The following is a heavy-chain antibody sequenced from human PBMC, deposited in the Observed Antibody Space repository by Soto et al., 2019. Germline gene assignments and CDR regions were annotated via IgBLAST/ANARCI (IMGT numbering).Heavy chain of an antibody. CDR2: IIPIFGTA. D-gene: IGHD1-26*01. Sequence: GASVKVSCKASGGTFSSYAISWVRQAPGQGLEWMGGIIPIFGTANYAQKLQGRVTITADESTSTAYMELSSLRSEDTAVYYCARVTVGRKWELLGYYYGMDVWGQGTTVTVSS. V-gene: IGHV1-69*13. CDR1: GGTFSSYA. J-gene: IGHJ6*02. CDR3: ARVTVGRKWELLGYYYGMDV.